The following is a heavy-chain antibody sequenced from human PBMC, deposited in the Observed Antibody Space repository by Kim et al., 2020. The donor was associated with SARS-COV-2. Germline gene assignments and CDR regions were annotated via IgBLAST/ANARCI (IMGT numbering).Heavy chain of an antibody. D-gene: IGHD3-16*02. CDR3: ASILSGGAAFDI. J-gene: IGHJ3*02. CDR2: IHYSGST. V-gene: IGHV4-59*13. CDR1: GGSISTSY. Sequence: SETLSLTCTVSGGSISTSYLTWMRQPPGKGLEFIGYIHYSGSTKCNPSLQSRVSMSVDTSKTHFSLRLTSVTAADTAVYYCASILSGGAAFDIWGPGVM.